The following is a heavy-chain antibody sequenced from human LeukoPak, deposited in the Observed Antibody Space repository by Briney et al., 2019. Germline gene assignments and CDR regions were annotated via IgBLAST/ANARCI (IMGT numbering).Heavy chain of an antibody. D-gene: IGHD3-22*01. CDR1: GNIFTSSW. CDR3: ARRGPDSSGDYDRSDFYYYYYMDV. V-gene: IGHV5-51*01. Sequence: GDPLKICCTASGNIFTSSWIWLLRQPAREGLEWMGIIYPGDSDTKYSPSNQGHITISADKSISTAYLQWSSLKASDTAMYYCARRGPDSSGDYDRSDFYYYYYMDVWGKGTTVTVSS. J-gene: IGHJ6*03. CDR2: IYPGDSDT.